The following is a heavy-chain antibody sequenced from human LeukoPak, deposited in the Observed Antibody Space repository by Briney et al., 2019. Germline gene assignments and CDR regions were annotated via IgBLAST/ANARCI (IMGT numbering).Heavy chain of an antibody. CDR2: TSYDGIKE. CDR1: GLMYSSHG. D-gene: IGHD1-26*01. J-gene: IGHJ3*02. V-gene: IGHV3-30*03. Sequence: GGSLRLSCVASGLMYSSHGMHWVRQPPGKGQEWVAVTSYDGIKEHYADSVKGRFTISRDNSKNMLYLQMESLRPEDTAVYYCVSRSGRYSDDAFDIWGQGTVVTVSS. CDR3: VSRSGRYSDDAFDI.